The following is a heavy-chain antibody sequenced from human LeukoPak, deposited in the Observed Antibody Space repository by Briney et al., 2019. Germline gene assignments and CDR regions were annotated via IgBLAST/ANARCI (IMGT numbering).Heavy chain of an antibody. D-gene: IGHD3-10*01. J-gene: IGHJ5*02. CDR1: GYTFIKHW. CDR2: INPTGSAT. CDR3: ARDNSVGDIAWWFDP. Sequence: ASVKVSCKASGYTFIKHWMHWVRQAPGQGLEWVGLINPTGSATLYAQKFQGRVTLTRDMSTNTDYMEFRRLKSEDTAVDYCARDNSVGDIAWWFDPWGQGTLVTVSS. V-gene: IGHV1-46*01.